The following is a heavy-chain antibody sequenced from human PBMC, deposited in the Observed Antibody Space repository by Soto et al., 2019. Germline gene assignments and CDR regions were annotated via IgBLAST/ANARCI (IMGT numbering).Heavy chain of an antibody. Sequence: QVQLMESGGGVVQPGRSLRLSCGASGFTFSRAVMHWVRQAPGKGLEWVALIWHDGSVISYVDSEKGRFTISRDNSKNTLYLEMNSLRADYTAVYYCARKLDDTATNYAMVVWGHGTTVIVSS. CDR2: IWHDGSVI. CDR1: GFTFSRAV. V-gene: IGHV3-33*01. D-gene: IGHD5-18*01. CDR3: ARKLDDTATNYAMVV. J-gene: IGHJ6*02.